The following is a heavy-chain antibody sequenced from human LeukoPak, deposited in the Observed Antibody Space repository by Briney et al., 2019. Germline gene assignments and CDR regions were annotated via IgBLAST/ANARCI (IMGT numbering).Heavy chain of an antibody. CDR3: ARVFDFWSGSH. CDR2: IYYSGST. J-gene: IGHJ4*02. CDR1: GGSISSSSYY. Sequence: SETLSLTCTVSGGSISSSSYYWGWIRQPPGKGLEWIGSIYYSGSTYYNPSLKSRVTISVDTSKNQFSLKLSSVTAPDTAVYYCARVFDFWSGSHWGQGTLVTVSS. V-gene: IGHV4-39*01. D-gene: IGHD3-3*01.